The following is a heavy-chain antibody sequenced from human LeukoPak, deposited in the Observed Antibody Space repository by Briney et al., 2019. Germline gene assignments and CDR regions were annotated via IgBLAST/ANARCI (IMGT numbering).Heavy chain of an antibody. CDR2: ISGGGPST. J-gene: IGHJ4*02. D-gene: IGHD3-22*01. CDR1: GFTFSNYD. V-gene: IGHV3-23*01. CDR3: ARDLITMIVVDEPFDY. Sequence: GSLRLSCVASGFTFSNYDMSWVRQAPGKGLEWVSLISGGGPSTYYTDSVKGRFTISRDNAKNSLYLQMNSLRAEDTAVYYCARDLITMIVVDEPFDYWGQGTLVTVSS.